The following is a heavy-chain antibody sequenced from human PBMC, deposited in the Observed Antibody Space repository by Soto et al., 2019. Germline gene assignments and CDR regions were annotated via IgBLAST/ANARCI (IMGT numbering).Heavy chain of an antibody. V-gene: IGHV1-46*01. CDR1: GYTFTSYF. CDR2: INPKDGKT. Sequence: ASVKVSCKASGYTFTSYFMHWVRQAPGKGLEWMGIINPKDGKTSYAQKFQGRVTMTEDTSTDTAYMELSSLRSEDTAVYYCATISGYSGYADFDYWGQGTLVTVSS. D-gene: IGHD5-12*01. J-gene: IGHJ4*02. CDR3: ATISGYSGYADFDY.